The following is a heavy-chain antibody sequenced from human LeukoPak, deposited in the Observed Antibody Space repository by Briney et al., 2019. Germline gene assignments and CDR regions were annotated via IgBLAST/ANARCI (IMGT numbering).Heavy chain of an antibody. Sequence: GGSLRLSCAASGFTFTSYWMSWIRQVPGKGLEWVAIMKLDGSEKYYVDSVKGRFIISRDNGKNSLFLQMNSLRVEDTAVYYCAREGSRYIGPPDYWGQGTLVTVSS. J-gene: IGHJ4*02. CDR3: AREGSRYIGPPDY. CDR1: GFTFTSYW. CDR2: MKLDGSEK. D-gene: IGHD5-18*01. V-gene: IGHV3-7*01.